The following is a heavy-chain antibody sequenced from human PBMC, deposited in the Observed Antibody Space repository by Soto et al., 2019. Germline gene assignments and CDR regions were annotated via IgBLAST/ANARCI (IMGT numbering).Heavy chain of an antibody. CDR2: IWYDGSNK. V-gene: IGHV3-33*01. Sequence: QVQLVESGGGVVQPGRSLRLSCAASGFTLSSYGMYWVRQAPGKGLEWVAVIWYDGSNKYYVDSVKGRFTISRDNSKNTLYLQMNSLRGEDTAVYYCARDRLGYCNGTSCYRFYGMDVWGQGTTVTVSS. J-gene: IGHJ6*02. CDR3: ARDRLGYCNGTSCYRFYGMDV. D-gene: IGHD2-2*01. CDR1: GFTLSSYG.